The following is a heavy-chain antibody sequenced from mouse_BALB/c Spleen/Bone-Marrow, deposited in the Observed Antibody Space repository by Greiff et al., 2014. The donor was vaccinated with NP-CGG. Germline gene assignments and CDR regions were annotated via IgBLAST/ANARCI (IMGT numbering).Heavy chain of an antibody. CDR1: GYTFTSYV. CDR2: INPYNDGT. CDR3: ARRGYRYDGFAY. V-gene: IGHV1-14*01. J-gene: IGHJ3*01. Sequence: QLQESGPELVKPGASVKMSCKASGYTFTSYVMHWVKQKPGQGLEWIGHINPYNDGTKYNEKFKGKATLTSDKSSSTAYMELSSLTSEDSAVYYCARRGYRYDGFAYWGQGTLVTVSA. D-gene: IGHD2-14*01.